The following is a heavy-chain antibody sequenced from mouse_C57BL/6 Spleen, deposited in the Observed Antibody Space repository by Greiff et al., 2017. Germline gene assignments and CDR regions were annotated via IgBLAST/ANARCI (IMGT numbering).Heavy chain of an antibody. CDR2: ISSGGDYI. CDR3: TRDRDYDYAMDY. CDR1: GFTFSSYA. D-gene: IGHD1-1*01. J-gene: IGHJ4*01. V-gene: IGHV5-9-1*02. Sequence: DVKLVESGEGLVKPGGSLKLSCAASGFTFSSYAMSWVRQTPEKRLEWVAYISSGGDYIYSADPVKGRFTISRDNARNTLYLQMSNLKSEDTAMYYCTRDRDYDYAMDYWGKGTSVTVSS.